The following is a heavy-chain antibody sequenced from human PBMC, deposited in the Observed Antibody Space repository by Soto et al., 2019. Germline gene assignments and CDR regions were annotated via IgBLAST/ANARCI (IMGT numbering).Heavy chain of an antibody. V-gene: IGHV4-30-4*01. Sequence: PSETLSLTCAVYGGSFSGYYWSWIRQPPGKGLEWIGYIYYSGSTYYNPSLKSRVTISVDTSKNQFSLKLSSVTAADTAVYYCARAGNIVVVPAAPTDYYYYGMDVWGQGTTVTVSS. J-gene: IGHJ6*02. CDR1: GGSFSGYY. D-gene: IGHD2-2*01. CDR2: IYYSGST. CDR3: ARAGNIVVVPAAPTDYYYYGMDV.